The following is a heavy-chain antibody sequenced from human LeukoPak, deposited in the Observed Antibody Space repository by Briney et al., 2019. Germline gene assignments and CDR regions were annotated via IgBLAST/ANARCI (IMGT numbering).Heavy chain of an antibody. V-gene: IGHV3-7*01. CDR1: GFTFSSYW. J-gene: IGHJ4*02. CDR2: IKQDGSQK. D-gene: IGHD3-3*01. Sequence: AGGSLRLSCAASGFTFSSYWMSWVRQAPGKGLEWVANIKQDGSQKYYVDSVKGRFSISRDNAKNSLYLQMNSLRAEDTAVYYCARGVPYASWSGPHYFDYWGQGTLVTVSS. CDR3: ARGVPYASWSGPHYFDY.